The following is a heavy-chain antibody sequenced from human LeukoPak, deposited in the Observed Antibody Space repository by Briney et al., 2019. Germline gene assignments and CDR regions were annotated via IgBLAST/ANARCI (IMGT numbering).Heavy chain of an antibody. Sequence: GGSLRLSCAASGFTFSSYWMHWVRQAPGKGLVWVSRINSDGSSTSYADSVKGRSTISRDNAKNTLYLQMNSLRAEDAAVYYCARAVSPGYSSGWSIPFDYWGQGTLVTVSS. J-gene: IGHJ4*02. V-gene: IGHV3-74*01. D-gene: IGHD6-19*01. CDR1: GFTFSSYW. CDR3: ARAVSPGYSSGWSIPFDY. CDR2: INSDGSST.